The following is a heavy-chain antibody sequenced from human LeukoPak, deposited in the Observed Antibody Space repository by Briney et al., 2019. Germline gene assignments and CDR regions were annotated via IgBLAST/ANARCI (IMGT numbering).Heavy chain of an antibody. D-gene: IGHD2-15*01. J-gene: IGHJ4*02. Sequence: SETLSLTCTVSGGSISSYYWSWIRQPPGKGLEWIGDIYYSGSPNYDPSPKSRGTISVYTSKNQFSLKLSSVTAADTAVYYCARGYCSGNSCYYFDYWGQGTLVTVSS. V-gene: IGHV4-59*01. CDR1: GGSISSYY. CDR2: IYYSGSP. CDR3: ARGYCSGNSCYYFDY.